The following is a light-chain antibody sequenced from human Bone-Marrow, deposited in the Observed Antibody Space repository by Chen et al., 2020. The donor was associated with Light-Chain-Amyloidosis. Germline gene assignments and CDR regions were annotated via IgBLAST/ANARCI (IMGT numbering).Light chain of an antibody. J-gene: IGLJ3*02. V-gene: IGLV2-14*01. CDR2: DVK. CDR3: QVWDGSSDRPV. Sequence: QSALTQPASVSGSPGQSITISCTGTSSDVGAYNYVSWYQQHPGKAPKLMIYDVKNRPSGVSHRFSGCNAGNTATLTISRVEAGDEADYYCQVWDGSSDRPVFGGGTKLTVL. CDR1: SSDVGAYNY.